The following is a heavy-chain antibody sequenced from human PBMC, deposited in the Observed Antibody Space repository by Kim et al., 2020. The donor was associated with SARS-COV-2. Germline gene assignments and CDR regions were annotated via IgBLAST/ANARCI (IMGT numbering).Heavy chain of an antibody. J-gene: IGHJ6*03. CDR3: ARADSSGYYSYYYYYMDV. Sequence: GGSLRLSCAASGFTFSSYEMNWVRQAPGKGLEWVSYISSSGSTIYYADSVKGRFTISRDNAKNSLYLQMNSLRAEDTAVYYCARADSSGYYSYYYYYMDVWGKGTTVTVSS. CDR2: ISSSGSTI. V-gene: IGHV3-48*03. CDR1: GFTFSSYE. D-gene: IGHD3-22*01.